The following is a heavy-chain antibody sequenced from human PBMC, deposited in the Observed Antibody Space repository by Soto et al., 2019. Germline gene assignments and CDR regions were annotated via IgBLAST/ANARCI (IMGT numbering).Heavy chain of an antibody. J-gene: IGHJ6*03. Sequence: GESLKISCKGSGYSFTSYWIGWVRQMPGKGLEWMGIIYPGDSDTRYSPSFQGQVTISADKSISTAYLQWSSLKASDTAMYYCARCMYDFSPKYYYYYYMDVWGKGTTVTVSS. CDR2: IYPGDSDT. CDR1: GYSFTSYW. V-gene: IGHV5-51*01. CDR3: ARCMYDFSPKYYYYYYMDV. D-gene: IGHD3-3*01.